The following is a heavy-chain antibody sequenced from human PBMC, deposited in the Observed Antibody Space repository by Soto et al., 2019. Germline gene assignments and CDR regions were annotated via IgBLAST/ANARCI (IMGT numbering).Heavy chain of an antibody. J-gene: IGHJ6*02. CDR3: AKDASDCSGGSCYSNYYYYYGMDV. Sequence: EVQLLESGGDLVQPGGSLRLSCAASGFTFSSYAMSWVRQAPGKGLEWVSAISGSGGSTYYADSVKGRFTISRDNSKNTLYLQMNSLRAEDTAVYYCAKDASDCSGGSCYSNYYYYYGMDVWGQGTTVTVSS. CDR2: ISGSGGST. V-gene: IGHV3-23*01. D-gene: IGHD2-15*01. CDR1: GFTFSSYA.